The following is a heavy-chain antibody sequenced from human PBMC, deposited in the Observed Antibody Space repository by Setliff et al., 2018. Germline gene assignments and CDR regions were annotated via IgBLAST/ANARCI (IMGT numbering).Heavy chain of an antibody. CDR1: GGSISSYY. CDR3: AREQWLDPPGYYYMDV. D-gene: IGHD6-19*01. J-gene: IGHJ6*03. V-gene: IGHV4-4*07. Sequence: PSETLSLTCTVSGGSISSYYWSWIRQPAGKGLEWIGHIYIGGGANYNPSLKSRVTMSIDTSKNQFSLKLNFVTAADMAVYYCAREQWLDPPGYYYMDVWAKGTTVTVSS. CDR2: IYIGGGA.